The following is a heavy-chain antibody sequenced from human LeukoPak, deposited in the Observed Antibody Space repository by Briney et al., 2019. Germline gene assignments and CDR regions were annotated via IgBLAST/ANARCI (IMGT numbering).Heavy chain of an antibody. D-gene: IGHD3-22*01. V-gene: IGHV3-9*03. CDR3: AKGVYYYDSSGLSGYMDV. CDR2: ISWNSGSI. CDR1: GFTFDDYA. Sequence: PGGSLRLSCAASGFTFDDYAMHWVRQAPGKGLEWVSGISWNSGSIGYADSVKGRFTISRDNARNSLYLQMNSLRAEDMALYYCAKGVYYYDSSGLSGYMDVWGKGTTVTVSS. J-gene: IGHJ6*03.